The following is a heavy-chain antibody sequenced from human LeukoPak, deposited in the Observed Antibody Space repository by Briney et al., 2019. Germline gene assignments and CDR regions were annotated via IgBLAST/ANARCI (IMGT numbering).Heavy chain of an antibody. CDR2: ISSSPTYI. J-gene: IGHJ5*02. CDR3: ARDGAIVVVPAAIGKYNWFDP. Sequence: GGSLRLSCAVSGFTFSSYSMNWVRQAPGKGLEWVSSISSSPTYIYYADSVKGRFTVSRDNAKNSLYLQMNSLRAEDTAVYYCARDGAIVVVPAAIGKYNWFDPWGQGTLVTVSS. V-gene: IGHV3-21*01. CDR1: GFTFSSYS. D-gene: IGHD2-2*01.